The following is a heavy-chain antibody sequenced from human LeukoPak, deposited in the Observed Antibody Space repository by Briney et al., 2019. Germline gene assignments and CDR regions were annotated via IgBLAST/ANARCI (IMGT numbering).Heavy chain of an antibody. CDR2: IYYSGNT. Sequence: SETLSLTCTVSGGSISRSSYYWAWIRQPPGKWLEWVVTIYYSGNTYYNPSLKSRVTISVDTSKYQFSLRLSSVTAADTALYYRARPYRGMTTVTTRRSFDPWGPGTLVTASS. D-gene: IGHD4-17*01. J-gene: IGHJ5*02. V-gene: IGHV4-39*01. CDR3: ARPYRGMTTVTTRRSFDP. CDR1: GGSISRSSYY.